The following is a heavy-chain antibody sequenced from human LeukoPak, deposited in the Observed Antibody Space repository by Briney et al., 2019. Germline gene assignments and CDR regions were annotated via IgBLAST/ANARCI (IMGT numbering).Heavy chain of an antibody. V-gene: IGHV7-4-1*02. D-gene: IGHD6-13*01. CDR2: INSNTGNP. CDR3: ARDGGSSWYPGYYYYYYMDV. Sequence: ASVKVSCKASGYTFTSYAMNWVRQAPGQGLEWMGWINSNTGNPTYAQGFTGRFVFSLDTSVSTAYLQISSLKAEDTAVYYCARDGGSSWYPGYYYYYYMDVWGKGTTVTVSS. CDR1: GYTFTSYA. J-gene: IGHJ6*03.